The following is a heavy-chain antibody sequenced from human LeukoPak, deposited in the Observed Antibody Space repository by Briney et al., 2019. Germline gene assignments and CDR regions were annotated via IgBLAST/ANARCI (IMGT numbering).Heavy chain of an antibody. D-gene: IGHD5-24*01. J-gene: IGHJ6*02. CDR1: GYTFTSYD. CDR3: AREKPHRWLQFMGHYYGMDV. Sequence: ASVKVSCKASGYTFTSYDINWVRQATGQGLEWVGWMNPNSGNTGYAQKFQGRDTMTRNTSISTAYMELSSLRSEDTAVYYCAREKPHRWLQFMGHYYGMDVWGQGTTVTVSS. V-gene: IGHV1-8*01. CDR2: MNPNSGNT.